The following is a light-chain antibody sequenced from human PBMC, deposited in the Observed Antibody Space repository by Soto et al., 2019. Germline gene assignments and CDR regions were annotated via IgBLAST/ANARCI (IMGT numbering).Light chain of an antibody. Sequence: QSALTQPASVSGSPGQSITISCTGTSSDVGSYNLVSWYQQHPGKAPKLIIYEGSKRPSGVSNRFSGSKSGNTASLTISVLQAEDEADYYCCSYAGSSTYVFGTGTKVTVL. J-gene: IGLJ1*01. V-gene: IGLV2-23*01. CDR2: EGS. CDR3: CSYAGSSTYV. CDR1: SSDVGSYNL.